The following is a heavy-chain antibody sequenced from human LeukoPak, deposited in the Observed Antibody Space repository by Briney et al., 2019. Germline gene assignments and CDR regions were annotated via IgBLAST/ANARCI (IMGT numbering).Heavy chain of an antibody. CDR1: GYSISSGYY. D-gene: IGHD3-22*01. Sequence: PSETLSLTCSVSGYSISSGYYWGWVRQPPGKGLEWIGSIYHGGSLYYNPSLKSRVTISVDTSKNQFSLKLSSVTAADTAVYFCARGPYSYDSSGAFDIWGQGTMVTVSS. J-gene: IGHJ3*02. V-gene: IGHV4-38-2*02. CDR3: ARGPYSYDSSGAFDI. CDR2: IYHGGSL.